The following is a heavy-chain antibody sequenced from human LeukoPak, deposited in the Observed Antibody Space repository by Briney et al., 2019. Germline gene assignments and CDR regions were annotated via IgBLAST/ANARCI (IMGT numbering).Heavy chain of an antibody. Sequence: SETLSLTCTVSGGSISSGDYYWSWIRQPPGKGLEWIGYIYYTGSTYYNPPLKSRLTISVDTSKNQFSLKLSSVTAADTAVYYCAKRHYCYGMDLWGQGTTVTVSS. CDR1: GGSISSGDYY. CDR2: IYYTGST. CDR3: AKRHYCYGMDL. J-gene: IGHJ6*02. V-gene: IGHV4-30-4*01.